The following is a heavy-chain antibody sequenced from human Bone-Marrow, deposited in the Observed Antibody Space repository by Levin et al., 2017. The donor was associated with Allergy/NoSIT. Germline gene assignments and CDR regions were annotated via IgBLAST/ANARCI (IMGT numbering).Heavy chain of an antibody. J-gene: IGHJ4*02. D-gene: IGHD7-27*01. V-gene: IGHV3-15*01. CDR3: VTDVASQGSGEFDY. CDR2: IKSKTSGGTA. Sequence: PGESLKISCAASGFTFTYAWMSWVRQAPGKGPELIGRIKSKTSGGTADYAAPVKGRFTISRDDSYSTVYLQMNSLKIEDTAVYYCVTDVASQGSGEFDYWGQGALVTVSS. CDR1: GFTFTYAW.